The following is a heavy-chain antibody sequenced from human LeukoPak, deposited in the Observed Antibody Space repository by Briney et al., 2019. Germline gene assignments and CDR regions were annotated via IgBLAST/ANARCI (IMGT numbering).Heavy chain of an antibody. CDR2: ISSSSSYI. CDR3: ARVMFDSGSHPIDY. J-gene: IGHJ4*02. Sequence: GGSLRLSCAASGFTFSSYSMNWVRQAPGKGLEWVSSISSSSSYIYYADSVKGRFTISRDNAKNSLYLQMNSLRAEDTAVYYCARVMFDSGSHPIDYWGQGTLVTVSS. CDR1: GFTFSSYS. V-gene: IGHV3-21*01. D-gene: IGHD1-26*01.